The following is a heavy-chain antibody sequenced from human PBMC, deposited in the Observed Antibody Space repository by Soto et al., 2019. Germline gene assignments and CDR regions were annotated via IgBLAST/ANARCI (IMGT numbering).Heavy chain of an antibody. CDR3: AREIYDSSGYYYLGVGAPRGVRYDP. CDR2: IYYSGST. V-gene: IGHV4-59*12. D-gene: IGHD3-22*01. Sequence: SETLSLTCTVSGGSIIRYYWSWIRQPPGKGLEWIGYIYYSGSTNYNPSLKSRVTISVDTSKNQFSLKLSSVTAADTAVYYCAREIYDSSGYYYLGVGAPRGVRYDPWGQGTRVTVPS. J-gene: IGHJ5*02. CDR1: GGSIIRYY.